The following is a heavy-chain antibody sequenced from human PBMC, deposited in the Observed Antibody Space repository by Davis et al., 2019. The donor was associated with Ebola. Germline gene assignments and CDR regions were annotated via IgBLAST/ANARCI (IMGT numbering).Heavy chain of an antibody. Sequence: ASVKVSCKASGYTFSNYGFAWVRQATGQGLEWMGWMNPNSGNTGYAQKFQGRVTMTRNTSISTAYMELSSLRSEDTAVYYCARMFGELLYYGMDVWGKGTTVTVSS. CDR2: MNPNSGNT. V-gene: IGHV1-8*02. CDR3: ARMFGELLYYGMDV. CDR1: GYTFSNYG. J-gene: IGHJ6*04. D-gene: IGHD3-10*02.